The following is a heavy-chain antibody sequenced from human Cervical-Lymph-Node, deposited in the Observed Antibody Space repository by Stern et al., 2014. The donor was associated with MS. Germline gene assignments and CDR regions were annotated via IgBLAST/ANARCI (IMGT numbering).Heavy chain of an antibody. CDR2: VHYSGTT. J-gene: IGHJ4*02. Sequence: QVQLVESGPGLVKPSETLSLTCSVSGGSISSYYWNWIRQPPGKGLEWIANVHYSGTTNYHPPLKSRVTILLDTSTNNNSLQHTSGTAADTAVYYCAGSGTYYPDYWGQGILVTVS. CDR1: GGSISSYY. D-gene: IGHD3-3*01. V-gene: IGHV4-59*08. CDR3: AGSGTYYPDY.